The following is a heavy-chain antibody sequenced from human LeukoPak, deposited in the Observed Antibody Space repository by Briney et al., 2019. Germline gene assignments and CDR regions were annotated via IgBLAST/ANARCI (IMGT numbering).Heavy chain of an antibody. CDR1: GFTFSSPA. Sequence: GGSLRLSCAASGFTFSSPAMSWVRQTPGKGLEWVSSITPSGDGTYYAASVKGRFTISGDNSKNTLYLQMDSLRADDTAKYYCAKDSPVATWWGQGTLVTVSS. J-gene: IGHJ4*02. D-gene: IGHD1-26*01. CDR3: AKDSPVATW. V-gene: IGHV3-23*01. CDR2: ITPSGDGT.